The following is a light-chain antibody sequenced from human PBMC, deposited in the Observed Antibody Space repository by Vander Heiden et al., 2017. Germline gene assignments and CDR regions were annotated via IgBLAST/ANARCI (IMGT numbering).Light chain of an antibody. CDR1: HIGSKN. V-gene: IGLV3-9*01. Sequence: SDLTHLLSASVALGHTARITCGGYHIGSKNVHWYHQKPGQAPVLVIYKNNTRRSGIPVRFSGSNSGNTATMTISRAQGGDESDYYCQVWDTSTVVFGGGTKLTVL. CDR2: KNN. CDR3: QVWDTSTVV. J-gene: IGLJ2*01.